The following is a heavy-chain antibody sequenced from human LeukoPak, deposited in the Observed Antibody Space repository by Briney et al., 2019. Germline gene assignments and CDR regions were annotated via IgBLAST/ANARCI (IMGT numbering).Heavy chain of an antibody. CDR1: GYTFTSYG. D-gene: IGHD3-22*01. CDR3: ARVVCLGGMYYYDSSGYYNFDD. J-gene: IGHJ4*02. Sequence: ASVKVSCKASGYTFTSYGISWVRQAPGQGLEWMGWISAYNGNTNYAQKLQGRVTMTTDTSTSTAYMELRSLRSDDTAVYYCARVVCLGGMYYYDSSGYYNFDDWGQGTLVTVSS. CDR2: ISAYNGNT. V-gene: IGHV1-18*01.